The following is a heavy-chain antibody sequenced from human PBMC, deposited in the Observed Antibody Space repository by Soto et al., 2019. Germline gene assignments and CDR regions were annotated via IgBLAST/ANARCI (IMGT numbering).Heavy chain of an antibody. D-gene: IGHD6-19*01. CDR3: TRVSVATFVY. J-gene: IGHJ4*02. CDR2: ISSSGSTI. CDR1: GYTFSSYE. Sequence: GGSLRLSCAASGYTFSSYEMNWVRQAPGKGLEWLSYISSSGSTIYYADSVKGRFTISRDNAKNTLNLQMNGLRAEDTAVYYCTRVSVATFVYWGQGTPVTVSS. V-gene: IGHV3-48*03.